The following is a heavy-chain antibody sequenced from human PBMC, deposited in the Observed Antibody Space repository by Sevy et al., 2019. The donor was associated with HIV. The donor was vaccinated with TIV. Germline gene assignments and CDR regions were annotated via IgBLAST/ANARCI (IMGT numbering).Heavy chain of an antibody. Sequence: SETLSLTCTVSGVSISPYYWAWIRQPPGKGLECIGFSGNTNYNPSLKTRVTTSVDTSKNQFSLKLSSVTAADTAIYYCARGRPCPHQLDYFGYWGQGTLVSGSS. J-gene: IGHJ4*02. CDR1: GVSISPYY. CDR2: SGNT. V-gene: IGHV4-59*01. CDR3: ARGRPCPHQLDYFGY.